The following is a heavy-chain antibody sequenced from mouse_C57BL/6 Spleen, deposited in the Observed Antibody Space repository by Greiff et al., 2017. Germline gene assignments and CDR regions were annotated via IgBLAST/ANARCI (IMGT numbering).Heavy chain of an antibody. J-gene: IGHJ4*01. Sequence: QVQLKQSGAELVRPGTSVKVSCKASGYAFTNYLIEWVKQRPGQGLEWIGVINPGSGGTNYNEKFKGKATLTADKSSSTAYMQLSSLTSEDSAVEFCARRDYYGSEEYAMDYWGQGTSVTVSS. D-gene: IGHD1-1*01. V-gene: IGHV1-54*01. CDR2: INPGSGGT. CDR3: ARRDYYGSEEYAMDY. CDR1: GYAFTNYL.